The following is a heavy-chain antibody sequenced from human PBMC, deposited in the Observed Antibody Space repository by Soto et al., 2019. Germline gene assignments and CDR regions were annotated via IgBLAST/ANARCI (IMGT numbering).Heavy chain of an antibody. CDR1: GFTFSNYA. Sequence: GGSLRLSCAASGFTFSNYAVNWVRQAPGKGLEWVSGINWSAGSTYYADSVKGRFTISRDNSKDTLYLQMNSLRAEDTAVYYCAKGPLQLWSFDYWGQGTLVTVSS. CDR3: AKGPLQLWSFDY. D-gene: IGHD1-1*01. J-gene: IGHJ4*02. V-gene: IGHV3-23*01. CDR2: INWSAGST.